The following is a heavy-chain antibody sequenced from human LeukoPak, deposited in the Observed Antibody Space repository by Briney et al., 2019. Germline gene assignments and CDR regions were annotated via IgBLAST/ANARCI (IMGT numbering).Heavy chain of an antibody. J-gene: IGHJ3*02. CDR1: GFTFSSYG. D-gene: IGHD3-22*01. CDR3: ANDRTYYDSSGYPTNAFDI. CDR2: IGYDGSNK. V-gene: IGHV3-33*06. Sequence: GGSLRLSWAASGFTFSSYGMHWVRQAPGKGLGWVAVIGYDGSNKYYADSVKGRFTISRDNSKNTLYLQMNSLRAEDTAVYYCANDRTYYDSSGYPTNAFDIWGQGTMVTVSS.